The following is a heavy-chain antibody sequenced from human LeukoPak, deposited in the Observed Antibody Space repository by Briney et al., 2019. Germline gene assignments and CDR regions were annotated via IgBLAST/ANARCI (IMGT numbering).Heavy chain of an antibody. CDR1: GFTFSGSW. D-gene: IGHD3-3*02. CDR3: AKAGSIRFDY. V-gene: IGHV3-7*03. CDR2: MSPDGTEK. J-gene: IGHJ4*02. Sequence: GGSLRLSCAASGFTFSGSWMSWVRQTPEKRLEWVANMSPDGTEKYYVDSVKGRFTISRDNAINSLYLQMNSLRAEDTAVYYCAKAGSIRFDYWGQGTLVTVSS.